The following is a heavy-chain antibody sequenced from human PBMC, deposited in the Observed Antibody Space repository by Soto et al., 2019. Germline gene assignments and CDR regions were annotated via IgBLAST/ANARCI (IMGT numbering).Heavy chain of an antibody. D-gene: IGHD1-26*01. Sequence: PGGSLRLSCAASGFTFSSYGMHWVRQAPGKGLEWVAVIWYDGSKKYYADSVKGRFTISRDNSRNTLYLQMNSLGAEDAALYYCAKALVGEVGATDYWGQGTLVTVSS. CDR1: GFTFSSYG. CDR2: IWYDGSKK. V-gene: IGHV3-33*06. J-gene: IGHJ4*02. CDR3: AKALVGEVGATDY.